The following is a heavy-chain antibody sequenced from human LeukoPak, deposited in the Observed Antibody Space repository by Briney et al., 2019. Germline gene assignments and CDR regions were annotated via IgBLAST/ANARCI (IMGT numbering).Heavy chain of an antibody. CDR3: ARVPRGAGALDY. J-gene: IGHJ4*02. Sequence: SETLSLTCTVSGGSITSDNWWSWVRQTPGKGLEWTGEVYHRGSTNYNPSLKSRVTVSVDKSKNQFSLKLNSVTAADTAVYYCARVPRGAGALDYWGQGTLVTVSS. V-gene: IGHV4-4*02. CDR1: GGSITSDNW. D-gene: IGHD3-10*01. CDR2: VYHRGST.